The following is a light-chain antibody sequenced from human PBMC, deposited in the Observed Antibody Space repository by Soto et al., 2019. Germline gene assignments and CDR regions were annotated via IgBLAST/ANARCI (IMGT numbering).Light chain of an antibody. Sequence: QAVVTQPPSASGTPGQRVTISCSGSSSNIGQNYVYWYQQLPGTAPKLLIYRNNLRPSGVPDRFSGSKSGTSASLAISGLRSEDEADYYCAIRHDILSPVVFGGGTKVTVL. CDR3: AIRHDILSPVV. CDR1: SSNIGQNY. J-gene: IGLJ2*01. CDR2: RNN. V-gene: IGLV1-47*01.